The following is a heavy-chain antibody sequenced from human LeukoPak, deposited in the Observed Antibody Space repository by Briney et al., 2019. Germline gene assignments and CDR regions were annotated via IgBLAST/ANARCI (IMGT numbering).Heavy chain of an antibody. V-gene: IGHV5-51*01. CDR3: AGGHDYGDYVNAFHL. CDR1: GFRFTGYC. CDR2: LYPDESNA. Sequence: GESLRISCKASGFRFTGYCIGWVCQVPGKGLEWMGILYPDESNAIYSPSFQGQVTMSVDKSIDTAYLQWSSLKASDTAMYYCAGGHDYGDYVNAFHLWGQGTMVSVSS. D-gene: IGHD4-17*01. J-gene: IGHJ3*01.